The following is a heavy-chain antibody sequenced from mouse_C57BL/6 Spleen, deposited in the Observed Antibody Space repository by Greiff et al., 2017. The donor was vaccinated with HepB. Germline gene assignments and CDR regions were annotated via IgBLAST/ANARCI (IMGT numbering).Heavy chain of an antibody. J-gene: IGHJ1*03. D-gene: IGHD1-1*02. CDR3: AGGGGYWYFDV. V-gene: IGHV1-59*01. Sequence: VQLQQPGAELVRPGTSVKLSCKASGYTFTSYWMHWVKQRPGQGLEWIGVIDPSDSYTNYNQKFKGKATLTVDTSSSTAYMQLSSLTSEDSAVYYCAGGGGYWYFDVWGTGTTVTVSS. CDR2: IDPSDSYT. CDR1: GYTFTSYW.